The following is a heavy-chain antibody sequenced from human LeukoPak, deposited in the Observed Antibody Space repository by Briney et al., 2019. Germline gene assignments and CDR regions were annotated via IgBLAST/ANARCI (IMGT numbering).Heavy chain of an antibody. Sequence: PGGSLRLSCAASGFTFSSYAMSWVRQAPGKGVEWVSAMSGSGGSTYYADSVKGRFTISRDNSKHTLYLQMNSLRAEDTAVYYCASHHYYDSSGLDDYFDYWGQGTLVTVSS. CDR3: ASHHYYDSSGLDDYFDY. J-gene: IGHJ4*02. CDR1: GFTFSSYA. V-gene: IGHV3-23*01. CDR2: MSGSGGST. D-gene: IGHD3-22*01.